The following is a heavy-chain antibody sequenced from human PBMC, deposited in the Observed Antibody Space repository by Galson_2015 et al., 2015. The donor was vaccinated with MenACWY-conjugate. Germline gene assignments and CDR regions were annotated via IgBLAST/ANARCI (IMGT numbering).Heavy chain of an antibody. CDR2: IHYSGGT. CDR1: GDSIHRNAFY. J-gene: IGHJ3*02. D-gene: IGHD3-22*01. Sequence: TLSLTCPVSGDSIHRNAFYCGWFRQPPGKGLEWIGNIHYSGGTYHNPSLKSRITASVDTSKNQFSLNRASVTAADTTLYYCARPRPRVIGVGFDIWGHGTLVTVSS. V-gene: IGHV4-39*01. CDR3: ARPRPRVIGVGFDI.